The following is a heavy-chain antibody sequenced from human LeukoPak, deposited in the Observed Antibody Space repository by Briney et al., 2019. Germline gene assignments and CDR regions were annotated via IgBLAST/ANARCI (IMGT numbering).Heavy chain of an antibody. V-gene: IGHV3-7*01. CDR3: ARVTGSGSLGSYPY. CDR1: GFTFSSYW. J-gene: IGHJ4*02. CDR2: IKQDGSEK. Sequence: GGSLRLSCAASGFTFSSYWMSWVRQAPGKGLEWVANIKQDGSEKYYVDFVKGRFTISRDNAKNSLYLQMNSLRAEDTAVYYCARVTGSGSLGSYPYWGQGTLVTVSS. D-gene: IGHD3-10*01.